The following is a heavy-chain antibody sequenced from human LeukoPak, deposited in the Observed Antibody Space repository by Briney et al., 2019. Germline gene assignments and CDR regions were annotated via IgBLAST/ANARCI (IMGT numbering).Heavy chain of an antibody. CDR2: IYYSGST. V-gene: IGHV4-39*01. Sequence: SETLSLTCTVSGGSISSSSYYWVWIRQPPGKGLEWIGSIYYSGSTYYNPSLKSRVTISVDTSKNQFSLKLSSVTAADTAVYYCARILFGVVTTNYYFYYYMDVWGKGTTVTVSS. D-gene: IGHD3-3*01. J-gene: IGHJ6*03. CDR1: GGSISSSSYY. CDR3: ARILFGVVTTNYYFYYYMDV.